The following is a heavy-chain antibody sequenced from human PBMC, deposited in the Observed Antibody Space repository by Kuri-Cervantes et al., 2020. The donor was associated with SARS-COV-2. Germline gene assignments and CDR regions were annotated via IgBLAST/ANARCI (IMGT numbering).Heavy chain of an antibody. Sequence: GESLKISCAASGFTFSSYWMSWVRQAPGKGLEWVANIKQDGSEKYYVDSVKGRLTISRDNAKNSLYLQMNSLRAEETAVYYCARDEIAYDFWSGYYLGYWGQGTLVTVSS. CDR1: GFTFSSYW. V-gene: IGHV3-7*01. CDR2: IKQDGSEK. J-gene: IGHJ4*02. D-gene: IGHD3-3*01. CDR3: ARDEIAYDFWSGYYLGY.